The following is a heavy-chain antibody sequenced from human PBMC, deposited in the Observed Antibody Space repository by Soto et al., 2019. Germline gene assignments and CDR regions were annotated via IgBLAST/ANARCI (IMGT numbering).Heavy chain of an antibody. V-gene: IGHV3-64D*06. CDR2: ISSNGVST. CDR3: VRVNGVVVPAAMRGGWFDP. J-gene: IGHJ5*02. Sequence: GTLRLSCSASGFPFISYAMHWVRQAPGKGLEYVSAISSNGVSTYYADSVKGRFTISRDNSKNTLYLQLSSLRAEDTAVYYCVRVNGVVVPAAMRGGWFDPWGQGTLVIVSS. D-gene: IGHD2-2*01. CDR1: GFPFISYA.